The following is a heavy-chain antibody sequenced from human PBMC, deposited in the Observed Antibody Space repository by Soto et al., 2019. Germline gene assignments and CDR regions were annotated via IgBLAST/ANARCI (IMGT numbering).Heavy chain of an antibody. V-gene: IGHV1-69*13. J-gene: IGHJ3*02. CDR3: ARETAKGDYDFWSGYRANAFDI. CDR2: IILIFGTE. CDR1: GGTFSSYA. D-gene: IGHD3-3*01. Sequence: SVKVSCKASGGTFSSYAISWVRQAPGQGLEWMGGIILIFGTENYAQKFQGRVTITADESTSTAYMELSSLRSEDTAVYYCARETAKGDYDFWSGYRANAFDIWGQGTMVTVSS.